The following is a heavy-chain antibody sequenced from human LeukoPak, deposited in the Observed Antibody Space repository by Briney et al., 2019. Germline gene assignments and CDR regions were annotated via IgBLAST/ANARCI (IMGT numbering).Heavy chain of an antibody. V-gene: IGHV4-39*01. Sequence: SETLSLTCTVSGASISTSAYYWGWIRQPPGKGLDWIGNIYYSGSTYYNPSLKSRVTISVDTSKNQFSLKLSSVTAADTAVYYCASLRERSYYARGFDYWGQGTLVTVSS. CDR3: ASLRERSYYARGFDY. D-gene: IGHD1-26*01. CDR1: GASISTSAYY. J-gene: IGHJ4*02. CDR2: IYYSGST.